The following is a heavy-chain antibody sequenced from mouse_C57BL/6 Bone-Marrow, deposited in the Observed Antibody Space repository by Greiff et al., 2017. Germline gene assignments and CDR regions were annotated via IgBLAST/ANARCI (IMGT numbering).Heavy chain of an antibody. V-gene: IGHV1-82*01. CDR3: ARFLTTYYSFDY. Sequence: VKLQESGPELVKPGASVKISCKASGYAFSSSWMNWVKQRPGKGLEWIGRIYPGDGDTNYNGKFKGKATLTADKSSSTAYMQLSSLTSEDSAVYFCARFLTTYYSFDYWGQGTTLTVSS. D-gene: IGHD5-5*01. CDR2: IYPGDGDT. CDR1: GYAFSSSW. J-gene: IGHJ2*01.